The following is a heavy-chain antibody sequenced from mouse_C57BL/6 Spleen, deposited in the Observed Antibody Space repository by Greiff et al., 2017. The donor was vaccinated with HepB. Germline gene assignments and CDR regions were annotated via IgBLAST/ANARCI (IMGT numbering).Heavy chain of an antibody. CDR2: IYPGDGDT. Sequence: VQLQQSGPELVKPGASVKISCKASGYAFSSSWMNWVKQRPGKGLEWIGRIYPGDGDTNYNGKFKGKATLTADKSSSTAYMQLSSLTSEDSAVYCCARGSRGGYFDVWGTGTTVTVSS. D-gene: IGHD1-1*01. CDR1: GYAFSSSW. V-gene: IGHV1-82*01. J-gene: IGHJ1*03. CDR3: ARGSRGGYFDV.